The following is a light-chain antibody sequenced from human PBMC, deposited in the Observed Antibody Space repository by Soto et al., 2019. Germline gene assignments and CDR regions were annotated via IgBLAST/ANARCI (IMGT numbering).Light chain of an antibody. Sequence: QSALTQPASVSGSPGQSITISCTGTSSDVGGYNYVSWYQQHPGKAPKLMIYEVSNRPSGVSNRFSGSKSGNTASLTISGLQAEDEADYYCSSYTISSTHVRFGGGTKLTVL. CDR2: EVS. J-gene: IGLJ2*01. V-gene: IGLV2-14*01. CDR1: SSDVGGYNY. CDR3: SSYTISSTHVR.